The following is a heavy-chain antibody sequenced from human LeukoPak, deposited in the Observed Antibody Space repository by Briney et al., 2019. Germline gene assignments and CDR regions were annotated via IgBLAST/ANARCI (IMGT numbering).Heavy chain of an antibody. CDR3: ARRGFSGYDSWYFDL. CDR2: ITSSSTYK. D-gene: IGHD5-12*01. J-gene: IGHJ2*01. CDR1: GFTFSSYG. Sequence: GGSLRLSCAASGFTFSSYGMNWVRQAPGKGLEWVSSITSSSTYKYYADSLKGRFTISRDNAKNSLYLQMNSLRAEDTAVYYCARRGFSGYDSWYFDLWGRGTLVTVSS. V-gene: IGHV3-21*01.